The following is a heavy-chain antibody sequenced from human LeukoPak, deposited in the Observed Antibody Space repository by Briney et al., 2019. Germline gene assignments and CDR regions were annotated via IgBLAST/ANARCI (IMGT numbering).Heavy chain of an antibody. D-gene: IGHD3-22*01. CDR3: ARLLYYYDSSGYSPLDAFDI. Sequence: PSETLSLTCAVYGGSFSGYYWSWIRQPPGKGLEWIGSIYHSGSTYYNPSLKSRVTISVDTSKNQFSLKLSSVTAADTAVYYCARLLYYYDSSGYSPLDAFDIWGQGTMVTVSS. CDR2: IYHSGST. J-gene: IGHJ3*02. CDR1: GGSFSGYY. V-gene: IGHV4-34*01.